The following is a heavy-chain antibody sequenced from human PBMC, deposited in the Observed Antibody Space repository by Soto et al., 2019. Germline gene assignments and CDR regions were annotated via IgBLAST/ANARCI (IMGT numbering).Heavy chain of an antibody. CDR1: GGSLNNAEDN. CDR2: ITYSGNT. J-gene: IGHJ4*02. Sequence: LSETLSLTCTVSGGSLNNAEDNWTWIRQPPGKGLEYIGYITYSGNTFYKSSLKSRIKMSVDTSKNHFSLRLTSVAAADTAVYCCARDRPHLRDTPGRIYSWGQGMLVT. V-gene: IGHV4-30-4*01. D-gene: IGHD2-15*01. CDR3: ARDRPHLRDTPGRIYS.